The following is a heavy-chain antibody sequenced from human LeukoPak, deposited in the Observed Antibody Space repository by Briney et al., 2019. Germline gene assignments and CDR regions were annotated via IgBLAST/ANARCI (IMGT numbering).Heavy chain of an antibody. CDR2: INPSGGST. CDR3: ARALPHRRLMDTTMEQHWFDP. J-gene: IGHJ5*02. D-gene: IGHD5-18*01. Sequence: GASVEVSCKASGYIFTSYFMHWVRQAPGQGLEWMGLINPSGGSTRYAQKFQGSVTMTRDMSTSTVYMELSSLRSEDTAVYYCARALPHRRLMDTTMEQHWFDPWGQGTLATVSS. CDR1: GYIFTSYF. V-gene: IGHV1-46*01.